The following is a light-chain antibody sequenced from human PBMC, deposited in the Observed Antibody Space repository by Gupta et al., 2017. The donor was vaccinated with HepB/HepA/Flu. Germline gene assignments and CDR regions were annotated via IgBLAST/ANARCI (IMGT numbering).Light chain of an antibody. CDR3: SSYTYTKTILV. Sequence: QSALTQPASVSRSPGQSITISCTATSSDVGDYKSVSWYQQHPGKAPNLLISNVSNRPSGVYNRFSGSKSGNTASLTIAVLQAEEEADYYCSSYTYTKTILVFGGGTKVTVL. V-gene: IGLV2-14*01. CDR2: NVS. J-gene: IGLJ2*01. CDR1: SSDVGDYKS.